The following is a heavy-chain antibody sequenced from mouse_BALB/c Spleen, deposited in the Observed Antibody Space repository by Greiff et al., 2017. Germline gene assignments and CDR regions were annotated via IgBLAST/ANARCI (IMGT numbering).Heavy chain of an antibody. Sequence: VQLQQSGAELVKPGASVKLSCKASGYTFTSYYMYWVKQRPGQGLEWIGEINPSNGGTNFNEKFKSKATLTVDKSSSTAYMQLSSLTSEDSAVDYCTRERGYDKVWFAYWGQGTLVTVSA. CDR3: TRERGYDKVWFAY. CDR2: INPSNGGT. D-gene: IGHD2-14*01. J-gene: IGHJ3*01. CDR1: GYTFTSYY. V-gene: IGHV1S81*02.